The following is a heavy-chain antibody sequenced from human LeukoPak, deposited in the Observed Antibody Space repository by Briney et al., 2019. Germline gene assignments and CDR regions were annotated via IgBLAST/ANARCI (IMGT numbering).Heavy chain of an antibody. CDR1: GYTFTGYY. Sequence: ASVKVSCKASGYTFTGYYMHWVRQAPGQGLEWMGWINPNSGGTNYAQKFQGRVTMTRDTSISTAYMELSRLRSDDTAVYYCARGLHPYGSGRTLDYWGQGTLVTVSP. V-gene: IGHV1-2*02. J-gene: IGHJ4*02. CDR2: INPNSGGT. D-gene: IGHD3-10*01. CDR3: ARGLHPYGSGRTLDY.